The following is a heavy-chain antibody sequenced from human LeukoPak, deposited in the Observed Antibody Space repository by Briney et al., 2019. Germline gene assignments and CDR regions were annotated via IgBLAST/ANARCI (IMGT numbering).Heavy chain of an antibody. D-gene: IGHD5-18*01. CDR1: GFTFDDYG. CDR2: INWNGGST. CDR3: ARDESTAMVEYYYYYYYYMDV. Sequence: GGSLRRSCAASGFTFDDYGMDWVRQAPGKGLEWVSGINWNGGSTSYADSVKGRFTISRDNAKNSLYLQMNSLRAEDTAVYYCARDESTAMVEYYYYYYYYMDVWGKGTTVTVSS. V-gene: IGHV3-20*04. J-gene: IGHJ6*03.